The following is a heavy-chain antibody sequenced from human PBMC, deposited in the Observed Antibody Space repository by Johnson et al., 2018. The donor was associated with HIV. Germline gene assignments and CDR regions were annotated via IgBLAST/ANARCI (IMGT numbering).Heavy chain of an antibody. CDR2: IYSGGYT. J-gene: IGHJ3*01. CDR3: ASGDVDGF. V-gene: IGHV3-66*02. Sequence: VQLVESGGGLVQPGGSLRLSCAASGFTFDEHGMSWVRQAPGKGLEWVSVIYSGGYTYSADSVKGRFTISRDNSKNTLYLQMNSLRTEDTAVYYCASGDVDGFWGQGTMVTVSS. CDR1: GFTFDEHG. D-gene: IGHD3-16*01.